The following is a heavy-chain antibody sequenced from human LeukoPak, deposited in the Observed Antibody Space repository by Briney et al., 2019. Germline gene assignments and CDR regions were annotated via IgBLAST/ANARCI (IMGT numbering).Heavy chain of an antibody. V-gene: IGHV3-53*01. D-gene: IGHD5-24*01. CDR3: AGVRWLPSEADAFDI. Sequence: SGGSLRLSCAASGFTVSSDYMSWVRQAPGKGLEWVSLIYAGGSTYYADSVKGRFTISRDNSKNTLYLQMNSLRAEDTAVYYCAGVRWLPSEADAFDIWGQGTMVTVSS. CDR2: IYAGGST. J-gene: IGHJ3*02. CDR1: GFTVSSDY.